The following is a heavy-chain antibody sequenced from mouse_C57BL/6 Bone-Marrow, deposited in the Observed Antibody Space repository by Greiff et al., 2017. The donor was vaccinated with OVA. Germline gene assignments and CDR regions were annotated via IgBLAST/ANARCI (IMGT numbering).Heavy chain of an antibody. Sequence: QVQLQQSGAELVKPGASVKMSCKASGYTFTSYWITWVKQRPGQGLEWIGDIYPGSGSTNYNEKFKSKATLTVDTSSSTAYMQLSSLTSEDSAVNYGARDGYYYGSSYPYWYFDVWGTGTTVTVSS. J-gene: IGHJ1*03. CDR1: GYTFTSYW. V-gene: IGHV1-55*01. D-gene: IGHD1-1*01. CDR2: IYPGSGST. CDR3: ARDGYYYGSSYPYWYFDV.